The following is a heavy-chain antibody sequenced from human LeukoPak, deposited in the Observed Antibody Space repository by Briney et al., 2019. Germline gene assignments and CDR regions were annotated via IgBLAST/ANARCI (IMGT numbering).Heavy chain of an antibody. J-gene: IGHJ4*02. CDR1: GFTFSDYW. CDR2: INPDGTTT. D-gene: IGHD7-27*01. CDR3: ARDMWGTFDY. Sequence: PGGSLRLSCAAPGFTFSDYWMHWVRQAPRKGPAWVSRINPDGTTTNYADSVKGRFTISRDNAKNTLYLQISSARVEDTAVHYCARDMWGTFDYWGQGTLVTVSS. V-gene: IGHV3-74*01.